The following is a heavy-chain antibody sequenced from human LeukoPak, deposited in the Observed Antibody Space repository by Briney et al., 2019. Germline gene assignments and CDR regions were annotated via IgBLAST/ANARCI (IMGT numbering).Heavy chain of an antibody. CDR2: INQDGSEK. J-gene: IGHJ4*02. Sequence: RSGGSLRLSCAASGFTFSSHWMNWVRQAPGKGLEWVANINQDGSEKYYVDSVKGRFTISRDNAKNSLYLQMNSLRAEDTAVYYCARGGRGMVVIRRYYDYWGQGTLVTVSS. D-gene: IGHD3-3*01. V-gene: IGHV3-7*03. CDR1: GFTFSSHW. CDR3: ARGGRGMVVIRRYYDY.